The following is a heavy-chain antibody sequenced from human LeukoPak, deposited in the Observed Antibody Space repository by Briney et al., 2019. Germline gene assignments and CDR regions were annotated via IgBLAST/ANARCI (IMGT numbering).Heavy chain of an antibody. CDR1: GGSFSGYY. D-gene: IGHD6-13*01. J-gene: IGHJ4*02. CDR3: ARGGGRRQAAAAPYYFDY. CDR2: INHSGST. Sequence: SETLSPTCAAYGGSFSGYYWSWIRQPPGKGLEWIGEINHSGSTNYNPSLKSRVTISVDTSKNQFSLKLSSVTAADTAVYYCARGGGRRQAAAAPYYFDYWGQGSLVTVYS. V-gene: IGHV4-34*01.